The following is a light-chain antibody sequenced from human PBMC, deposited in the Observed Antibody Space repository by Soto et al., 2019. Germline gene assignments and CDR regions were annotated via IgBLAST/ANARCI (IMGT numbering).Light chain of an antibody. V-gene: IGLV7-43*01. CDR2: STS. CDR1: TGAVTGGYY. CDR3: LLYYGGDQLI. Sequence: QAVVTQEPSLTVSPGGTVTLTCASSTGAVTGGYYPNWFQRKPGQAPRPLIYSTSNKHSWTPARFSGSLLGGKAALTLSGVQPEDEAEYYCLLYYGGDQLIFGGGTKLTV. J-gene: IGLJ2*01.